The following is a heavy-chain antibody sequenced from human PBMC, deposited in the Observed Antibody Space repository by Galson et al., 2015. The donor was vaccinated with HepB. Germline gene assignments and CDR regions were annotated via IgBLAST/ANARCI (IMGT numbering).Heavy chain of an antibody. Sequence: SVKVSCTASGYIFSGYYMYWVRQAPGQGLDWMGRIHPNTGGTNYAQKFQGRFTMTRDTSISTTYMEMSRLRSDDTAIYYCARRRRYRDNDWFDYWGQGTLVTVSS. CDR2: IHPNTGGT. J-gene: IGHJ4*02. V-gene: IGHV1-2*06. D-gene: IGHD5-12*01. CDR1: GYIFSGYY. CDR3: ARRRRYRDNDWFDY.